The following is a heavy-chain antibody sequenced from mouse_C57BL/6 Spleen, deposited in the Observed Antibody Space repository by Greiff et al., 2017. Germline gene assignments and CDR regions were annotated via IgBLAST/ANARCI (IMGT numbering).Heavy chain of an antibody. V-gene: IGHV1-22*01. CDR2: INPNNGGT. J-gene: IGHJ4*01. D-gene: IGHD1-1*01. CDR1: GYTFTDYN. Sequence: VQLQQSGPELVKPGASVKMSCKASGYTFTDYNMHWVKQSHGKSLEWIGYINPNNGGTSYNQKFKGKATVTVNKSSSTAYMELRSLTSEDSAVYYCARTDYYGSSYDAMDYWGQGTSVTVSS. CDR3: ARTDYYGSSYDAMDY.